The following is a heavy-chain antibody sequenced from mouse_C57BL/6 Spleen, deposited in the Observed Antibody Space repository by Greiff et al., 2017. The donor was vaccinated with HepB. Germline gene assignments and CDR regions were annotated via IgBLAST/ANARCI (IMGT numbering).Heavy chain of an antibody. J-gene: IGHJ4*01. D-gene: IGHD1-1*01. CDR2: INPNNGGT. CDR3: ARVYYYGSQGAMDY. V-gene: IGHV1-18*01. CDR1: GYTFTDYN. Sequence: EVQLQQSGPELVKPGASVKIPCKASGYTFTDYNMDWVKQSHGKSLEWIGDINPNNGGTIYNQKFKGKATLTVDKSSSTAYMELRSLTSEDTAVYYCARVYYYGSQGAMDYWGQGTSVTVSS.